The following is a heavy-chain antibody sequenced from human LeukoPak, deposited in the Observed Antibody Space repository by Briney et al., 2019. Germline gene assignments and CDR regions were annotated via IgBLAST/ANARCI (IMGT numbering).Heavy chain of an antibody. CDR1: GFTFSDYQ. Sequence: PGGSLRLSCAASGFTFSDYQMSWIRQAPGKGLEWVSYISSSSSYTYYADSVKGRFTISRDNAKNSLYLQMNSLRAEDTAVYYCARAGYCSGGSCYGSDYWGQGTLVSVSS. CDR2: ISSSSSYT. V-gene: IGHV3-11*05. D-gene: IGHD2-15*01. CDR3: ARAGYCSGGSCYGSDY. J-gene: IGHJ4*02.